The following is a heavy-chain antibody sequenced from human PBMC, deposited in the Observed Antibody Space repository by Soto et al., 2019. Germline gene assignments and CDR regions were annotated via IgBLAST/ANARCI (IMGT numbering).Heavy chain of an antibody. CDR1: GYPFTHYG. CDR3: ARDQSFDRTYYYGIDV. V-gene: IGHV1-18*01. CDR2: ISPFNGNT. Sequence: QVQLVQSGAEVKMPGASVRVSCKSSGYPFTHYGITWIRQAPGQGLEWMGWISPFNGNTNYGQTVQGRVTLTTETXTXXVYMELRSRRSDDTAVYYCARDQSFDRTYYYGIDVWGQGTTVTVSS. J-gene: IGHJ6*02.